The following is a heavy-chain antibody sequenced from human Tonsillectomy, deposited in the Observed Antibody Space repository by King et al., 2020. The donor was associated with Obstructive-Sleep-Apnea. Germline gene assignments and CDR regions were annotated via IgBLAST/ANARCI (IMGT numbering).Heavy chain of an antibody. J-gene: IGHJ3*02. CDR3: ARVDAVTPNLDAFDI. CDR2: ISAYNGNT. CDR1: GYTFTSYG. D-gene: IGHD4-23*01. Sequence: VQLVESGAEVKKPGASVKVSCTASGYTFTSYGISWVRQAPGQGLEWMGWISAYNGNTNYAQKLQGRVTMTTDTSTSTAYMELRSLRSDDTAVYYCARVDAVTPNLDAFDIWGQGTMVTVSS. V-gene: IGHV1-18*01.